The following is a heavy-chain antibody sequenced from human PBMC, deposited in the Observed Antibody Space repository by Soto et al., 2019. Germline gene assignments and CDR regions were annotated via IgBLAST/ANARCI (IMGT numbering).Heavy chain of an antibody. D-gene: IGHD2-15*01. CDR1: GGSISSYY. V-gene: IGHV4-59*01. J-gene: IGHJ4*02. CDR3: ARGGYCSGGSCYRPFDY. CDR2: IYYSGST. Sequence: SETLSLTCTVSGGSISSYYSSWIRQPPGKGLEWIGYIYYSGSTNYNPSLKSRVTISVDTSKNQFSLKLSSVTAADTAVYYCARGGYCSGGSCYRPFDYWGQGTLVTVSS.